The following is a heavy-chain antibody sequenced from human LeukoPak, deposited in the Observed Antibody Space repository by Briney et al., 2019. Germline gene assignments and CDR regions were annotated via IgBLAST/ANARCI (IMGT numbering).Heavy chain of an antibody. D-gene: IGHD3-3*01. CDR2: IYTSGST. CDR3: AGQGYDFWSGYRYYFDY. Sequence: SGTLSLTCTVSGGSISSYYWSWIRQPAGKGLQWIGRIYTSGSTNYNPSLKSRVTISLDTSKNQFSLTLSSVTAAYTAVYYCAGQGYDFWSGYRYYFDYWGQGTLVTVSS. V-gene: IGHV4-4*07. J-gene: IGHJ4*02. CDR1: GGSISSYY.